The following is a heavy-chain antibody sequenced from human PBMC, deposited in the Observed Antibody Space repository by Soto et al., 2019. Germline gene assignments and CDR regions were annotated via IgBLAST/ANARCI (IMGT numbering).Heavy chain of an antibody. D-gene: IGHD5-18*01. J-gene: IGHJ4*02. Sequence: EVQLVESGGGRVKPGGSLRLSCAASGFTSSSYSMNWVRQAPGTGLEWVSSISSSSSYVYYAHSVKGRFTISSDHAKSSLYLQMDTLRAEDAAVYYCGRVPPHTAMVDNDDYWGPGTLVTVSS. CDR2: ISSSSSYV. CDR3: GRVPPHTAMVDNDDY. CDR1: GFTSSSYS. V-gene: IGHV3-21*01.